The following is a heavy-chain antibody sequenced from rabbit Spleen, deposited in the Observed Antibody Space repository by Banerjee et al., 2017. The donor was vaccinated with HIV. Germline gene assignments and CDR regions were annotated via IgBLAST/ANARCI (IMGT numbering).Heavy chain of an antibody. J-gene: IGHJ6*01. CDR2: IDTGSSGST. V-gene: IGHV1S40*01. CDR1: GVSFSGNSY. D-gene: IGHD1-1*01. Sequence: QSLEESGGDLVKPGASLTLTCIASGVSFSGNSYMCWVRQAPGKGLEWIACIDTGSSGSTYYASWAKGRFTISKTSSTTVTLQMTSLTAADTATYFCARDTSSSFSSYGMDLWGPGTLVTVS. CDR3: ARDTSSSFSSYGMDL.